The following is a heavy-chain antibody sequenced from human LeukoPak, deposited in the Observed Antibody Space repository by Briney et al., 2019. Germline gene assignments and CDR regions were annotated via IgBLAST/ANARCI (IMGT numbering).Heavy chain of an antibody. CDR1: GFMFRDAA. Sequence: PGGSLRLSCAASGFMFRDAAMTWVRQAPGKGLEWVSLIASSGLNTYYADSVRGRFTISRDNSKNTLSLQMNSLRVEDTAIYYCARCAGGWDAFDIWGQGTMVTVSS. J-gene: IGHJ3*02. CDR2: IASSGLNT. CDR3: ARCAGGWDAFDI. V-gene: IGHV3-23*01. D-gene: IGHD3-10*02.